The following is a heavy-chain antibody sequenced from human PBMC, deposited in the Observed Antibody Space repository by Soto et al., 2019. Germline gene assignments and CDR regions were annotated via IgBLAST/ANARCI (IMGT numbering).Heavy chain of an antibody. J-gene: IGHJ6*02. CDR2: INYNSRAT. D-gene: IGHD3-10*01. Sequence: EVQLLESGGGLVQPGGSLRLSCETSGFSFNSYAMTWVRQAPGMGLEWVAVINYNSRATFHAQSVKGRFTSSRDNPRNTVFLQMDSLRAEDTAVYYCVTQRGSGKPYYSDMDVWGLGTTVIVSS. V-gene: IGHV3-23*01. CDR1: GFSFNSYA. CDR3: VTQRGSGKPYYSDMDV.